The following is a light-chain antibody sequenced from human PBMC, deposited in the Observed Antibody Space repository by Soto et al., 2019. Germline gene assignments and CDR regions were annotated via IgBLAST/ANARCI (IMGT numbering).Light chain of an antibody. Sequence: ENVLKQSPGTLSLSPGERATLSCRASQVTSRYLSWYQQRPGQAPRLLIYGATSRATGIPDRFGGSGSGTDFTLTISRLEPEDFAVYYCQQYSTSPISFGQGTRLEIK. V-gene: IGKV3-20*01. J-gene: IGKJ5*01. CDR1: QVTSRY. CDR2: GAT. CDR3: QQYSTSPIS.